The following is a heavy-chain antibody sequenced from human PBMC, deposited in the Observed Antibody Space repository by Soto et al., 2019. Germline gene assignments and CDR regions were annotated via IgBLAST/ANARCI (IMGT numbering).Heavy chain of an antibody. Sequence: SETLSLTCAVYGGSVSGYYWSWIRHPPGKGVEWIGEINHSGSTNYNPSLKSRVTISVDTSKNQFCLKLSSVTAADTAVYYCARCKLSSSWYGRTDYYYGMDVWGQGTTVTVSS. V-gene: IGHV4-34*01. J-gene: IGHJ6*02. CDR1: GGSVSGYY. D-gene: IGHD6-13*01. CDR3: ARCKLSSSWYGRTDYYYGMDV. CDR2: INHSGST.